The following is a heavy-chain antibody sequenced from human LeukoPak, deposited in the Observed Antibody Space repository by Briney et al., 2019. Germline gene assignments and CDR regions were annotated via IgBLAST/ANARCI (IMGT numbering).Heavy chain of an antibody. CDR1: GGSISSSRYY. J-gene: IGHJ4*02. Sequence: SETLSLTRTVSGGSISSSRYYWGWIRQPTGTGLEWMGSIYYSGSTYYNQSLKSRVTISVDTSKNQFSLKLSSVIAADTAVYYCASFPRGWLQLAHDLDYGGRGTLVTVSS. D-gene: IGHD5-24*01. V-gene: IGHV4-39*01. CDR3: ASFPRGWLQLAHDLDY. CDR2: IYYSGST.